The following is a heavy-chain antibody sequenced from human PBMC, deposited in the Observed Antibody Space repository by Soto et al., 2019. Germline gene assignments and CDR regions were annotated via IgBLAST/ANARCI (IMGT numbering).Heavy chain of an antibody. CDR3: ARNVGGPRDS. CDR1: GDSVSSNIAA. J-gene: IGHJ4*02. Sequence: SQTLSLTCAVSGDSVSSNIAAWDGIRQSPSRGLEWLGRTYYRSKWYTNYAVSVRSRITINPDTSENQFTLQLISVTPEDTAIYYCARNVGGPRDSWGQGTLVTVSS. D-gene: IGHD3-10*02. CDR2: TYYRSKWYT. V-gene: IGHV6-1*01.